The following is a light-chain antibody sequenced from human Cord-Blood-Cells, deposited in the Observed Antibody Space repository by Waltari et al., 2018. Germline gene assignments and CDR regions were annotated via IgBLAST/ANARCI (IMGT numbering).Light chain of an antibody. CDR3: QQYNNWPPLT. J-gene: IGKJ4*01. V-gene: IGKV3-15*01. Sequence: EIVMTQSPATLSVSPGERATLSCRASQSVSSNLAWYQQKPDQAPRLLIYGASTRATGIPARCSGSGSGTEFTLTISSLQSEDFAVYYCQQYNNWPPLTFGGGTKVEIK. CDR2: GAS. CDR1: QSVSSN.